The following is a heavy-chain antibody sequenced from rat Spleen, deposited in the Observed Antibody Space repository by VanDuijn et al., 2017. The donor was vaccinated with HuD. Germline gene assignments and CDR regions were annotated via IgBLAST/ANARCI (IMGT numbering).Heavy chain of an antibody. J-gene: IGHJ2*01. CDR3: TRGGYFRH. D-gene: IGHD2-5*01. Sequence: EVQLVESGGGLVQPGRSLKLSCVASGFTFNNYWMTWIRQAPWKGMVWVASITNAAGKVHYPDSVKGRFTISRDTAQNTLYLQMNTPTSEETPTYYCTRGGYFRHWGQGVMVTVSS. CDR2: ITNAAGKV. V-gene: IGHV5-31*01. CDR1: GFTFNNYW.